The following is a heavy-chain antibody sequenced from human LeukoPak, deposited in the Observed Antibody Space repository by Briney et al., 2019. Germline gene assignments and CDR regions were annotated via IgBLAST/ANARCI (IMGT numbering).Heavy chain of an antibody. CDR3: ASMVRSYYYGMDV. D-gene: IGHD3-10*01. CDR1: GGSISSGGYY. V-gene: IGHV4-34*01. Sequence: SETLSLTCAVSGGSISSGGYYWSWIRQPPGKGLEWIGEINHSGSANYNPSLKSRVTISVDTSKNQFSLKLSSVTAADTAVYYCASMVRSYYYGMDVWGQGTTVTVSS. CDR2: INHSGSA. J-gene: IGHJ6*02.